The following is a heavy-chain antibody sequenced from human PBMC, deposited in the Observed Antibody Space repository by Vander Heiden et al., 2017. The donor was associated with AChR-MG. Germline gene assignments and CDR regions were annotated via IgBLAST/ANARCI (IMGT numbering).Heavy chain of an antibody. V-gene: IGHV4-30-4*08. CDR1: GGSISSGDSY. Sequence: QLQESGPGLVKPSQTLSPTPTVSGGSISSGDSYWSWIRPPPGKGLEWIGYIDYSGGACDNPSLKRRVIISVDTSKNQFPLRLSSVTAADTAVYYCAKPASAAPGAFDIWGKGTMVTVSA. J-gene: IGHJ3*02. CDR3: AKPASAAPGAFDI. CDR2: IDYSGGA.